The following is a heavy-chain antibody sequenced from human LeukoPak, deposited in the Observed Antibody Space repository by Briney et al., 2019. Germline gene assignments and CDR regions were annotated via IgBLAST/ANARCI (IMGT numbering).Heavy chain of an antibody. V-gene: IGHV4-39*01. CDR1: GGSISSSSNY. D-gene: IGHD6-13*01. J-gene: IGHJ4*02. Sequence: SETLSLTCTVSGGSISSSSNYWGWIRQPPGKGLEWIGSIFYSGNTYYNSSLKSRVTISVDTSKNQFSLKLSSVTAADTAVYYCARHLKIRSIAAVGYWGRGILVTVSS. CDR2: IFYSGNT. CDR3: ARHLKIRSIAAVGY.